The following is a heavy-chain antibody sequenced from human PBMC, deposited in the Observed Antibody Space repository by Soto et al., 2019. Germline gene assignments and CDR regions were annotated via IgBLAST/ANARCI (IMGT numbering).Heavy chain of an antibody. D-gene: IGHD3-10*01. J-gene: IGHJ4*02. CDR2: IYHSGIA. CDR1: GFAITRGYY. CDR3: ASLPGAF. Sequence: PSDTLSLTCTVSGFAITRGYYWAWIRRPPGKGLEWIASIYHSGIAHYNPSLQSRVTISVDTSKNQFSLTLSSVTAADTALYYCASLPGAFWGQGPLVTFS. V-gene: IGHV4-38-2*02.